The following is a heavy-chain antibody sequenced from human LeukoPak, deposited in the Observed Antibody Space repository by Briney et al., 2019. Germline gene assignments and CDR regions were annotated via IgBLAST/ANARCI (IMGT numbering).Heavy chain of an antibody. Sequence: PSETLSLTCTVSGDSISSYYWSWRRQPPGKGLEWIGHVYYSGRTTYNPSLRSRLTISVDTSTSQLSLKLSSVTAADTAVYYCARHKPSGSYPLELWGQGTLVTVSS. D-gene: IGHD3-10*01. V-gene: IGHV4-59*08. J-gene: IGHJ4*02. CDR1: GDSISSYY. CDR2: VYYSGRT. CDR3: ARHKPSGSYPLEL.